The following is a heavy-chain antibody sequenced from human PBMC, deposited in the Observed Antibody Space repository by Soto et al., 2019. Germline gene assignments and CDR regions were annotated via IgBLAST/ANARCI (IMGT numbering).Heavy chain of an antibody. D-gene: IGHD3-22*01. CDR3: AKGSYYDASSSFDTPGMYYTYFGLDV. Sequence: ASVKVSCKASGYTFNNYAISWVRQAPGQGLEWVGGIIPNVDAANSAQKFQGRVTITADESTSTAYMELSRLRSEDTAVYYCAKGSYYDASSSFDTPGMYYTYFGLDVWGQGTPVTVSS. V-gene: IGHV1-69*13. J-gene: IGHJ6*02. CDR1: GYTFNNYA. CDR2: IIPNVDAA.